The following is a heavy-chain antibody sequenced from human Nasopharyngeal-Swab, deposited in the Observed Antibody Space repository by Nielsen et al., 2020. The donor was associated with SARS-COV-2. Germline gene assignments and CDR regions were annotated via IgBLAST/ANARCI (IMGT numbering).Heavy chain of an antibody. Sequence: SVKVSCKASGGTFSSYAISWVRQAPGQGLEWMGGIIPIFGTANYAQKFQGRVTITADESTSTAYMELSSLRSEDTAVYYCARPTRGYSGYGYLDYWGQGTLVTVSS. CDR1: GGTFSSYA. V-gene: IGHV1-69*13. CDR3: ARPTRGYSGYGYLDY. CDR2: IIPIFGTA. J-gene: IGHJ4*02. D-gene: IGHD5-12*01.